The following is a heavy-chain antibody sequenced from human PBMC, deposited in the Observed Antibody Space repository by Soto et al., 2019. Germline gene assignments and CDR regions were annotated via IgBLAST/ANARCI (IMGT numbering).Heavy chain of an antibody. D-gene: IGHD4-17*01. CDR2: IYPADSDT. V-gene: IGHV5-51*01. CDR1: RFTFTNYW. CDR3: ARTGRSGLRWLDFFDP. J-gene: IGHJ5*02. Sequence: GESLKISCETSRFTFTNYWIVWVRQVPGKGLEWMSLIYPADSDTRYNPSFQGQVTISADTSTNTAFLHWSSLSASDSATYFCARTGRSGLRWLDFFDPWGQGTLVTVSS.